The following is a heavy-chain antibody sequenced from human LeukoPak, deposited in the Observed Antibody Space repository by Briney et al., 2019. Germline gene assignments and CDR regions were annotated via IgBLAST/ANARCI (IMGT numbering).Heavy chain of an antibody. CDR1: GFTFSSYA. D-gene: IGHD5-12*01. J-gene: IGHJ4*02. CDR2: ISYDGSNK. CDR3: ASRIGYDWGPGYFDY. Sequence: GGSLRLSCAASGFTFSSYAMHWVRQAPGKGLEWVAVISYDGSNKYYADSVKGRFTISRDNSKNTLYLQMNSLRAEDTAVYYCASRIGYDWGPGYFDYWGQGTLVTVSS. V-gene: IGHV3-30*04.